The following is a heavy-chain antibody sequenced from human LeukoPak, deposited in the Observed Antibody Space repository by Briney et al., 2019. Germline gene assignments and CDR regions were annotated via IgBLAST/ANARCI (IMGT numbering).Heavy chain of an antibody. CDR3: ARDPGYYDSSGYGFDI. J-gene: IGHJ3*02. Sequence: GGSLRLSCAASGFTFSSYWMNWVRQAPGKGLEWVANIKEDGSEKYYVDSVKGRFNISRDNAKNSVYLKMNSLRAEDTAVYYCARDPGYYDSSGYGFDIWGQGTMVTVSS. V-gene: IGHV3-7*01. CDR1: GFTFSSYW. D-gene: IGHD3-22*01. CDR2: IKEDGSEK.